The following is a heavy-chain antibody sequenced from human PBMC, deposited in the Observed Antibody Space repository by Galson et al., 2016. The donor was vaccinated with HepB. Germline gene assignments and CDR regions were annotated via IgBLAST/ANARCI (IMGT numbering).Heavy chain of an antibody. J-gene: IGHJ4*02. Sequence: CAASGFTFSSYGMHWVRQAPGKGLEWVAVIWYDGSNKYYADSVKGRFTISRDNSKNTLYLQMNSLRAEDTAVYYCARENSDWYYFDYWGQGTLVTVSS. D-gene: IGHD2-21*01. CDR1: GFTFSSYG. V-gene: IGHV3-33*01. CDR3: ARENSDWYYFDY. CDR2: IWYDGSNK.